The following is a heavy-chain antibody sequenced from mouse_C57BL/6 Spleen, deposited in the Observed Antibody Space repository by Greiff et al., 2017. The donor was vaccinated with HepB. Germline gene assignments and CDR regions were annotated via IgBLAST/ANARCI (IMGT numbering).Heavy chain of an antibody. J-gene: IGHJ4*01. CDR3: ARGYYGSSYGGYAMDY. CDR2: IYPSDSET. D-gene: IGHD1-1*01. CDR1: GYTFTSYW. Sequence: VQLQQPGAELVRPGSSVKLSCKASGYTFTSYWMDWVKQRPGQGLEWIGNIYPSDSETHYNQKFKDKATLTVDKSSSTAYMQLSSLTSEDSAVYYCARGYYGSSYGGYAMDYWGQGTSVTVSS. V-gene: IGHV1-61*01.